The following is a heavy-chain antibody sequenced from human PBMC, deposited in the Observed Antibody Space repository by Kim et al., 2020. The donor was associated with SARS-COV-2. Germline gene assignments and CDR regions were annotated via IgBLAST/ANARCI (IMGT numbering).Heavy chain of an antibody. V-gene: IGHV1-18*04. CDR2: ISAYNGNT. CDR3: ARDGDIVVVPAALQYYYYGMDV. CDR1: GYTFTSYG. J-gene: IGHJ6*02. D-gene: IGHD2-2*01. Sequence: ASVKVSCKASGYTFTSYGISWVRQAPGQGLEWMGWISAYNGNTNYAQKLQGRVTMTTDTSTSTAYMELRSLRSDDTAVYYCARDGDIVVVPAALQYYYYGMDVWGQGTTVTVSS.